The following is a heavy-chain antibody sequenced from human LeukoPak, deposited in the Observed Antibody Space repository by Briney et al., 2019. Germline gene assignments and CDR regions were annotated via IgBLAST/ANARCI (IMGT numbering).Heavy chain of an antibody. D-gene: IGHD4-17*01. Sequence: SETLSLTCTVSGGSISSYYWSWIRQPPGKGLEWIGYIYYSGSTNYSPSLKSRVTISVDTSKNQFSLKLSSVTAADTAVYYCARVVSGDYERWFDPWGQGTLVTVSS. V-gene: IGHV4-59*01. CDR1: GGSISSYY. J-gene: IGHJ5*02. CDR3: ARVVSGDYERWFDP. CDR2: IYYSGST.